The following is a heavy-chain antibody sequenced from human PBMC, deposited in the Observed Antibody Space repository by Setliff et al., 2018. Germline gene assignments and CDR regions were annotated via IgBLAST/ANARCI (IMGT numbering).Heavy chain of an antibody. CDR3: ARSRSNFWSGYFNWFDP. Sequence: GESLKISCKGSGYSFTSYWIGWVRQMPGKGLEWMGIIYPGDSDTRYSPSFQGQVTISADKSISTAYLQWSSLKASDTAMYYCARSRSNFWSGYFNWFDPWGQGTRGTVS. CDR1: GYSFTSYW. J-gene: IGHJ5*02. D-gene: IGHD3-3*01. V-gene: IGHV5-51*01. CDR2: IYPGDSDT.